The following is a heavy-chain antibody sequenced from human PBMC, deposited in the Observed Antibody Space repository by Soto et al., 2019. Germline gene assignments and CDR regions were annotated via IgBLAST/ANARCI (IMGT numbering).Heavy chain of an antibody. V-gene: IGHV4-30-2*01. CDR3: ARLDGILDPR. J-gene: IGHJ4*02. CDR1: GGSISSDANS. Sequence: QLQLQESGSGLVKPSQTLSLTCTVSGGSISSDANSWSWIRQPPGKGLEWIGYIYHSGNTYHNPSLMSRVSISIDTSRNQFSLKLSSVTAADTAVYYCARLDGILDPRWGQGTLVTVSS. D-gene: IGHD1-1*01. CDR2: IYHSGNT.